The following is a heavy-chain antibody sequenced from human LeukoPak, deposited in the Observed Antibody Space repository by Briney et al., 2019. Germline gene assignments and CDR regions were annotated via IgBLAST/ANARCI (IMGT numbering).Heavy chain of an antibody. D-gene: IGHD6-13*01. CDR3: ARLGGLKIAAAGRNNWFDP. J-gene: IGHJ5*02. CDR2: IYYSGST. V-gene: IGHV4-4*02. CDR1: GGSISSSNW. Sequence: ASGTLSLTCAVSGGSISSSNWWSWVRQPPGKGLEWIGSIYYSGSTYYNPSLKSRVTISVDTSKNQFSLKLSSVTAADTAVYYCARLGGLKIAAAGRNNWFDPWGQGTLVTVSS.